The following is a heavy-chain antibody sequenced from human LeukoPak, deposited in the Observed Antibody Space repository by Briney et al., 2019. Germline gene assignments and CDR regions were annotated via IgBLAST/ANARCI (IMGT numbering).Heavy chain of an antibody. Sequence: SVKVSCKASGDTFSGYAITWVRQAPGLGLEWMGGIIPMFNKANYAQKFQGRVTITADESTSTAYMDLNSLRSDDTAVFYCGVGVVGATPLYWGLGSLVTVSS. CDR1: GDTFSGYA. V-gene: IGHV1-69*13. CDR3: GVGVVGATPLY. D-gene: IGHD1-26*01. J-gene: IGHJ4*02. CDR2: IIPMFNKA.